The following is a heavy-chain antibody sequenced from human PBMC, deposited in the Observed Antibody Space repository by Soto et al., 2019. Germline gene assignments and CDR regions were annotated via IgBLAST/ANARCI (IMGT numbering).Heavy chain of an antibody. J-gene: IGHJ6*02. CDR1: GFTFSSYA. CDR2: ISYDGSSK. CDR3: AIVEWELLRNYYYGMDV. Sequence: GGSLRLSCAASGFTFSSYAMHWVRQAPGKGLEWVAVISYDGSSKYYADSVKGRFTISRDNSKNTLYLQMNSLRAEDTAVYYCAIVEWELLRNYYYGMDVWGQGTTVTVSS. D-gene: IGHD1-26*01. V-gene: IGHV3-30-3*01.